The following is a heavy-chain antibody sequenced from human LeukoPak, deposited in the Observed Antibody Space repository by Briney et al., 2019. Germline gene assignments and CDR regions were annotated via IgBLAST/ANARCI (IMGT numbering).Heavy chain of an antibody. CDR1: GGSFSGYY. J-gene: IGHJ2*01. V-gene: IGHV4-34*01. D-gene: IGHD2-21*02. CDR2: INHSGST. CDR3: AREGRACGGGCYPALWYFDL. Sequence: SETLSLTYAVYGGSFSGYYWTWIRQPPGKGLEWIGEINHSGSTNYNPSLKSRVTISVDTSKNQFSLKLSSVTAADTAVYYCAREGRACGGGCYPALWYFDLWGRGTLVTVSS.